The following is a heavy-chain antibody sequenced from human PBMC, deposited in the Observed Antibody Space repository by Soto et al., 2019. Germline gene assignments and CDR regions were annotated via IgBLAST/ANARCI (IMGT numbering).Heavy chain of an antibody. CDR3: AKERYAVAGTSSDY. Sequence: EVQLLESGGNLVQPGGSLRLSCAASGFTFSSYAMSWVRQAPGKGLEWVSAISGSGGSKYYADSVKGRFTISRDSSKNTLYVPMNSLRADVTAGYYCAKERYAVAGTSSDYWGQGTLVTVSS. V-gene: IGHV3-23*01. D-gene: IGHD6-19*01. J-gene: IGHJ4*02. CDR1: GFTFSSYA. CDR2: ISGSGGSK.